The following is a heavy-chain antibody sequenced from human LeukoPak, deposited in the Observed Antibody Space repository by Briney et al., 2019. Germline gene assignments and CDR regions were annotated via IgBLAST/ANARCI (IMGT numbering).Heavy chain of an antibody. V-gene: IGHV3-30-3*01. J-gene: IGHJ4*02. CDR2: ISFDGISK. Sequence: GRSLRLSCAASGFTFSGYAMHWVRQAPGKGLEWVAVISFDGISKYCADSVKGRFTISRDNSENTLYLQMNSLRTEDTALYYCARDVDSSGWGQGTLVTVSS. CDR1: GFTFSGYA. CDR3: ARDVDSSG. D-gene: IGHD6-19*01.